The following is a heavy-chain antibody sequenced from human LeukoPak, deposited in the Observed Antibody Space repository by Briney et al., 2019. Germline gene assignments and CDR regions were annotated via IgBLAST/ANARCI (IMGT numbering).Heavy chain of an antibody. CDR3: ARLRKNHMDV. D-gene: IGHD3-16*01. CDR1: GASISSYY. J-gene: IGHJ6*03. Sequence: SETLSLTCTVSGASISSYYWSWIRQPPGKGLEWIGYIYYSGSTNYNPSLKSRVTISVDTSKNQFSLKLSSVTAADTAVYYCARLRKNHMDVWGKGTTVTVSS. V-gene: IGHV4-59*08. CDR2: IYYSGST.